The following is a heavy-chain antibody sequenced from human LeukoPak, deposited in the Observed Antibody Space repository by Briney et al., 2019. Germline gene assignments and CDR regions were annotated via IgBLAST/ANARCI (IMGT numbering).Heavy chain of an antibody. CDR1: GFTVSSNY. D-gene: IGHD1-26*01. J-gene: IGHJ4*02. CDR2: ITTSSVYK. V-gene: IGHV3-21*01. CDR3: ARASSVSFPWGVFDL. Sequence: GGSLRLSCAASGFTVSSNYMNWVRQAPGKGLEWVSSITTSSVYKYYAGSLKGRFTISRDNAKNSLYLQMNSLRADDTAVYYCARASSVSFPWGVFDLWGQGTLVTVPS.